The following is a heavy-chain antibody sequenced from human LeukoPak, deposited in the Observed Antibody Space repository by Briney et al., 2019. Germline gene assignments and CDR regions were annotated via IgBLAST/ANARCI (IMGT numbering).Heavy chain of an antibody. Sequence: ASVNVSFTASGYTFTSYGITWVRQAPGQGLEWMGWISAYNGNTNYAQKLQGRVTMTTDTSTSTAYMELRSLRSDDTAVYYCARKGEPKSSNLYYYYGMDVWGQGTTVTVSS. J-gene: IGHJ6*02. D-gene: IGHD1-14*01. CDR1: GYTFTSYG. V-gene: IGHV1-18*01. CDR2: ISAYNGNT. CDR3: ARKGEPKSSNLYYYYGMDV.